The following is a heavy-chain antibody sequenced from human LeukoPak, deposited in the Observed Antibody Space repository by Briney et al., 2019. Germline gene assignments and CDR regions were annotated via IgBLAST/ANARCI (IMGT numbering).Heavy chain of an antibody. CDR1: GFTFSSYE. V-gene: IGHV3-48*03. D-gene: IGHD4-23*01. CDR3: AKGLTLLTFDY. Sequence: PGGSLRLSCAASGFTFSSYEMNWARQAPGKGLEWVSYISSTGSTIYYADSVKGRFTISRDNAKNSLYLQMNSLRAEDTAVYYCAKGLTLLTFDYCGQGALVTVSS. J-gene: IGHJ4*02. CDR2: ISSTGSTI.